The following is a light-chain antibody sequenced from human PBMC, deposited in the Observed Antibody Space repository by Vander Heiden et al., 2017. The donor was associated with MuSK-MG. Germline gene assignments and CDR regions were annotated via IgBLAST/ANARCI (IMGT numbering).Light chain of an antibody. J-gene: IGKJ1*01. Sequence: DIQMTQFPSTLSASVGDRVTITCRASQSISKWMAWYQQKQGEAPKLLIYDASSLEKGVQSRHRPDGFGAEFRLAMNSLHPDDVATYYCQHDYRYPVTFGQGTRVEIK. CDR2: DAS. V-gene: IGKV1-5*01. CDR3: QHDYRYPVT. CDR1: QSISKW.